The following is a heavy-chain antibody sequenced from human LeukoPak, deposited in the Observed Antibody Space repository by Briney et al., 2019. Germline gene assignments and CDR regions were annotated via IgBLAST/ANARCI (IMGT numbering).Heavy chain of an antibody. V-gene: IGHV1-2*02. CDR3: ARDRPPSGSYNHNWFDP. Sequence: ASVMVPCKASGYTFTGYYMHWVRQAPGQGLEWMGWINPNSGGTNYAQKFQGRVTMTRDTSISTAYMELSRLRSDDTAVYYCARDRPPSGSYNHNWFDPWGQGTLVTVSS. D-gene: IGHD1-26*01. CDR1: GYTFTGYY. CDR2: INPNSGGT. J-gene: IGHJ5*02.